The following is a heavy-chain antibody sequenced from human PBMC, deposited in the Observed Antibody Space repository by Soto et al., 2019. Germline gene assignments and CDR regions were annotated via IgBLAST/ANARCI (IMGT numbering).Heavy chain of an antibody. D-gene: IGHD2-15*01. J-gene: IGHJ5*02. Sequence: QMQLVQSGAEVKKPGASMKLSCGASGYTFTGFYIHWVRQAPGQGLEWMGWINPINGATYYAQRFQGRGTITRGTAKTTAYLDLKRLRSGDTAIYYCAGGQMILPEIVWFDPWGPGTLVTVSS. CDR2: INPINGAT. CDR3: AGGQMILPEIVWFDP. CDR1: GYTFTGFY. V-gene: IGHV1-2*02.